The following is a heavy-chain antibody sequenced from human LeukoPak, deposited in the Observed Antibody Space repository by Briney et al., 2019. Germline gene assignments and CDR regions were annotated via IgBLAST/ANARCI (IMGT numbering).Heavy chain of an antibody. J-gene: IGHJ5*02. CDR2: IYYSGTT. CDR1: GGSISSSSYY. Sequence: SETLSLTCTVSGGSISSSSYYWGWIRQPPGKGLEWIGYIYYSGTTSYNPSLKSRVTISVDTSKNQFSLRLSSVTAADTAVYYCARDIISEYSSSHSHFDPWGQGTLVTVSS. D-gene: IGHD6-6*01. CDR3: ARDIISEYSSSHSHFDP. V-gene: IGHV4-61*01.